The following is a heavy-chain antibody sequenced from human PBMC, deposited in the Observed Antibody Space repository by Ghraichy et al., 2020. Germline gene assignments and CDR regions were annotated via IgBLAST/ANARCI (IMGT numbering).Heavy chain of an antibody. D-gene: IGHD6-6*01. CDR1: GGSISSSSYY. V-gene: IGHV4-39*01. CDR2: IYYSGST. J-gene: IGHJ4*02. Sequence: SQTLSLTCTVSGGSISSSSYYWGWIRQPPGKGLEWIGSIYYSGSTYYNPSLKSRVTISVDTSKNQFSLKLSSVTAADTAVYYCARLEYSSPTMFFDYWGQGTLVTVSS. CDR3: ARLEYSSPTMFFDY.